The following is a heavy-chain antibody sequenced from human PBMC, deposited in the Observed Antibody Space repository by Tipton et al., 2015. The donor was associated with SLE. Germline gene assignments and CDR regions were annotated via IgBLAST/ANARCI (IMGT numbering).Heavy chain of an antibody. CDR3: ATLLAGSYDSSSYSLDN. D-gene: IGHD3-22*01. CDR2: ISAYNGNT. J-gene: IGHJ4*02. V-gene: IGHV1-18*01. CDR1: GYSFISYG. Sequence: QSGAEVKKPGASVKVSCKASGYSFISYGISWVRQAPGQGLEWMGWISAYNGNTNYAQKLQGRVTVTTDTSTSTAYMELRSLRSDDTAVYYCATLLAGSYDSSSYSLDNWGQGTLVTVSS.